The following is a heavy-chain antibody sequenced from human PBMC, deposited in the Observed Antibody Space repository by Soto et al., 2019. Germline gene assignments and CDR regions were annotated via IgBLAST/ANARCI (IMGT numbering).Heavy chain of an antibody. CDR3: ARYSGYGSGATVSHYLDF. Sequence: GGSLRLSCAASGFTFSFYWMSWVRKAPGKGLEGLGTIKLDASEKKYVDSVKGRFTMSRDNAKNSLYLQMDSLRAEVTAVYYCARYSGYGSGATVSHYLDFWGRGTLVTVSS. CDR2: IKLDASEK. CDR1: GFTFSFYW. D-gene: IGHD3-10*01. J-gene: IGHJ4*01. V-gene: IGHV3-7*01.